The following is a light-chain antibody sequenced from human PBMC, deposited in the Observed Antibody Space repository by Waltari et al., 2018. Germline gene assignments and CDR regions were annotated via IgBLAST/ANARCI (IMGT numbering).Light chain of an antibody. CDR2: DVS. CDR3: SSYTSISTSVI. J-gene: IGLJ2*01. CDR1: SSDIGGYDY. Sequence: HSALTQPASVSGSPGQSITISCTGTSSDIGGYDYVSWYQQHLGKAPKLMIYDVSKRPSGVSNRFSASKSGDTASLTISGLQTEDEADYYCSSYTSISTSVIFGGGTKVTVL. V-gene: IGLV2-14*03.